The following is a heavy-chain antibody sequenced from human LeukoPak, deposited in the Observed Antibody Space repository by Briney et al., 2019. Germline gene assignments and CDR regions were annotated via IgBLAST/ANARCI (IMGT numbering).Heavy chain of an antibody. V-gene: IGHV4-59*01. CDR3: ARHKSLITIFGVVTRKDPAFDY. J-gene: IGHJ4*02. CDR2: IYYSGST. CDR1: GGSISSYY. D-gene: IGHD3-3*01. Sequence: SETLSLTCTVSGGSISSYYWSWIRRPPGKGLEWIGYIYYSGSTNYNPSLKSRVTISVDTSKNQFSLKLSSVTAADAAVYYCARHKSLITIFGVVTRKDPAFDYWGQGTLVTVSS.